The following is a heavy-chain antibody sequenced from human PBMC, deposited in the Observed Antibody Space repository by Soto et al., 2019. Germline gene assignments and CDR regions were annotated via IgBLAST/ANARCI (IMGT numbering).Heavy chain of an antibody. D-gene: IGHD6-13*01. CDR2: IYYSGST. Sequence: QVQLQESGPGLVKPSQTLSLTCTVSGGSISSGDYYWSWIRQPPGKGLEWIGYIYYSGSTYYNPSLKSRVTISVDTSKNQFSLKLSSVTAADTAVYYCARVRIAAAGTANWFDPWGQGTPVTVSP. CDR3: ARVRIAAAGTANWFDP. V-gene: IGHV4-30-4*01. J-gene: IGHJ5*02. CDR1: GGSISSGDYY.